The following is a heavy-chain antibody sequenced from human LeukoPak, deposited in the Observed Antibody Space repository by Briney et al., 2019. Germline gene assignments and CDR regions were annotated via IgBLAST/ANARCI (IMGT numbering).Heavy chain of an antibody. CDR3: ARGLYYYGSGSYQPLGFYYYYGMDV. D-gene: IGHD3-10*01. J-gene: IGHJ6*02. Sequence: ASVKVSCQASGGTFISYAISWVRQAPGQGLEWMGRIIPILGIANYAQKFQGRVTITADKSTSTAYMELSSLRSEDTAVYYCARGLYYYGSGSYQPLGFYYYYGMDVWGQGTTVTVSS. CDR2: IIPILGIA. CDR1: GGTFISYA. V-gene: IGHV1-69*04.